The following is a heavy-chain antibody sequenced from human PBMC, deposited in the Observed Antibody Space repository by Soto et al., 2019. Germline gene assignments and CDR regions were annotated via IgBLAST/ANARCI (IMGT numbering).Heavy chain of an antibody. CDR3: ARSNSDSSGYYGY. CDR1: GGSISSGGYY. D-gene: IGHD3-22*01. Sequence: SETLSLTCTVSGGSISSGGYYWSWIRQHPGKGLEWIGYIYYSGSTYYNPSLKSRVTISVDTSKNQFSLKLSSVTAADTAVYYCARSNSDSSGYYGYWGQGTLVTVSS. J-gene: IGHJ1*01. V-gene: IGHV4-31*03. CDR2: IYYSGST.